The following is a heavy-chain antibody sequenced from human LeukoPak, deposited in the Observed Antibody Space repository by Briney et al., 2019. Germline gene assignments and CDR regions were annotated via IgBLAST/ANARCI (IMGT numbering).Heavy chain of an antibody. D-gene: IGHD1-1*01. J-gene: IGHJ5*02. V-gene: IGHV5-51*01. CDR2: IYPGDSDT. CDR1: GYSFTSYW. CDR3: ARLHTTGTRGGRLNWFDP. Sequence: GESLKISCKGSGYSFTSYWIGWVRQMPGKGLEWMGIIYPGDSDTRYSPSFQGQVTISADKSISTAYLQWSSLKASDTAMYYCARLHTTGTRGGRLNWFDPWGQGTLVTVSS.